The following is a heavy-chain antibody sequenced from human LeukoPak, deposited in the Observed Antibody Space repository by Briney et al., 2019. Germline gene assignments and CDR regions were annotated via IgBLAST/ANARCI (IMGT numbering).Heavy chain of an antibody. J-gene: IGHJ4*02. V-gene: IGHV3-11*04. CDR3: AGHPTIVGAIHY. CDR1: GFTFSDYY. CDR2: ISSSGSTI. Sequence: KSGGSLRLSCAASGFTFSDYYMSWIRQAPGKGLEWVSYISSSGSTIYYADSVKGRFTISRDNAKNSLYLQMNSLRAEDTTVYYCAGHPTIVGAIHYWGQGTLVTVSS. D-gene: IGHD1-26*01.